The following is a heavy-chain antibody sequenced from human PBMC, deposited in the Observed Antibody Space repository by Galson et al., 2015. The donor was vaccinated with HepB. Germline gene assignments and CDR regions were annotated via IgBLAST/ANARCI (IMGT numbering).Heavy chain of an antibody. CDR1: GFTFSSYW. J-gene: IGHJ4*02. Sequence: SLRLSCAASGFTFSSYWMSWVRQAPGKGLEWVANIKQDGSEKYYVDSVKGRFTISRDNAKNSLYLQMNSLRAEDTAVYYCARVVTVVTPHFDYWGQGTLVTVSS. CDR2: IKQDGSEK. CDR3: ARVVTVVTPHFDY. V-gene: IGHV3-7*03. D-gene: IGHD4-23*01.